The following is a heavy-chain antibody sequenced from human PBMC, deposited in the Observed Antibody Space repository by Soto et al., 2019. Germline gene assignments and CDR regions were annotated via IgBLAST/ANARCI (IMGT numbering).Heavy chain of an antibody. Sequence: NPSETLSLTCAVYGGSFSGYYWSWIRQPPGKGLEWIGEINHSGSTNYNPSLKSRVTISVDTSKNQFSLKLSSVTAADTAVYYCARGLFDPWGQGTLVTVSS. CDR1: GGSFSGYY. J-gene: IGHJ5*02. CDR3: ARGLFDP. V-gene: IGHV4-34*01. CDR2: INHSGST.